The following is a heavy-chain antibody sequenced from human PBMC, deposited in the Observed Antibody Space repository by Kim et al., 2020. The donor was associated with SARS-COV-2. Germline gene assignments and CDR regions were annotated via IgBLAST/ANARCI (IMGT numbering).Heavy chain of an antibody. V-gene: IGHV5-51*01. J-gene: IGHJ4*02. CDR3: ARRVGGATGFLDY. Sequence: TYSPSFQDHVTISADKSISTAYLQWSSLEASDSAMYYCARRVGGATGFLDYWGQGTLVTVSS. D-gene: IGHD1-26*01.